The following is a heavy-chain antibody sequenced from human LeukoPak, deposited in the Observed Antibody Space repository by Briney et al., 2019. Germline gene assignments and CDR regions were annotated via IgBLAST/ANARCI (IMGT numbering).Heavy chain of an antibody. CDR3: AKSTGYYYDSSGVSGY. V-gene: IGHV3-23*01. CDR1: GFTFSSYA. CDR2: ISDSGGST. D-gene: IGHD3-22*01. J-gene: IGHJ4*02. Sequence: PGGSLRLSCAASGFTFSSYAMSWVRQAPGKGLEWVSAISDSGGSTYYADSVKGRFTISRDNSKNTLYLQMNSLRAEDTAVYYCAKSTGYYYDSSGVSGYWGQGTLVTVSS.